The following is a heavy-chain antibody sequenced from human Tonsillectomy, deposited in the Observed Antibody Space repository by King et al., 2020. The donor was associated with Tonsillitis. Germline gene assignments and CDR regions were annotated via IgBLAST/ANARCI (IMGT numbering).Heavy chain of an antibody. V-gene: IGHV3-23*04. Sequence: EVQLVESGGGLVQPGGSLRLSCAASGFTFSSYAMNWVRQAPGRGLEWVSAISGGGGSTYYADSVKGRFTISRDNAKNTLYLQMNSLRAEDTAAYYCAKRVYKWERPTAAGQDYWGQGTLVTVSS. CDR2: ISGGGGST. J-gene: IGHJ4*02. D-gene: IGHD1-26*01. CDR1: GFTFSSYA. CDR3: AKRVYKWERPTAAGQDY.